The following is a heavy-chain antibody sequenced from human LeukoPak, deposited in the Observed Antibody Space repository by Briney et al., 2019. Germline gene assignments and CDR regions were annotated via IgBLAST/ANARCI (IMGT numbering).Heavy chain of an antibody. D-gene: IGHD4-23*01. CDR3: AKDSVGGYFDY. J-gene: IGHJ4*02. V-gene: IGHV3-23*01. CDR1: GFTYRSYA. CDR2: ISGSGGSK. Sequence: GGSLRLSCAATGFTYRSYAMSGLRQAPGKGLDWVSAISGSGGSKYYADSVKGRFTISRDNSKNTLYLQMNSLRAEDTAVYYCAKDSVGGYFDYWGQGTLVTVSS.